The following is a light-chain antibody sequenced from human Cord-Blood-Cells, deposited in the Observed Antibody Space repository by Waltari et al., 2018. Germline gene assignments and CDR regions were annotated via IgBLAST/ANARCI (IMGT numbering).Light chain of an antibody. J-gene: IGLJ3*02. V-gene: IGLV2-14*03. Sequence: QSALTQPASGSGSPGQSITISCTGTRSDVGGYNYVSWYQQHPGKAPKLMIYDVSNRPSGVSNRFSGSKSGNTASLTISGLQAEDEADYYCSSYTSSSTLVFGGGTKLTVL. CDR1: RSDVGGYNY. CDR2: DVS. CDR3: SSYTSSSTLV.